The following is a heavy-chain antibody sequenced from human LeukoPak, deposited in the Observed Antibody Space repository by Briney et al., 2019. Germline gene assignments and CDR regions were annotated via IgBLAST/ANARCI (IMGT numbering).Heavy chain of an antibody. V-gene: IGHV4-4*08. CDR2: IYSTGKN. J-gene: IGHJ4*02. CDR3: VRRDTGWKYFDS. Sequence: PSETPSLTCAVSGGSINSHYWGWIRQPPGKGLQWIGDIYSTGKNNYNPSLKSRVTISLDTSKSHLSLNLTSVLAADTAIYYCVRRDTGWKYFDSWGQRILGSVSS. D-gene: IGHD6-19*01. CDR1: GGSINSHY.